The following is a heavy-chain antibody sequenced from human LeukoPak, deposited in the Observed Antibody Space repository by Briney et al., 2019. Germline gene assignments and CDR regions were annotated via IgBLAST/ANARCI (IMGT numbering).Heavy chain of an antibody. V-gene: IGHV3-64D*09. CDR2: ISSSGGRT. J-gene: IGHJ4*02. D-gene: IGHD6-13*01. Sequence: GESLRLSCSASGFTFSSYAMHWVRQAPGKGLEYVSAISSSGGRTYYADSVRGRFTISRDNSKNTLYLQMSSLRAEDTAVYYCVKGRYSNSWYSSDYWGQGTLVTVS. CDR1: GFTFSSYA. CDR3: VKGRYSNSWYSSDY.